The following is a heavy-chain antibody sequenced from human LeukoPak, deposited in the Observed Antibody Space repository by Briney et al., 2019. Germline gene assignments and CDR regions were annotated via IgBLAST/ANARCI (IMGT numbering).Heavy chain of an antibody. J-gene: IGHJ4*02. CDR1: GYTFTSYA. V-gene: IGHV1-3*03. CDR3: ARSRAYYDSSGYYSLFDY. D-gene: IGHD3-22*01. Sequence: ASVKVSCKASGYTFTSYAMHWVRQAPGQGLEWMGWINAGNGNTKYSQEFQGRVTITRDTSASTAYMELSSLRSEDMALYYCARSRAYYDSSGYYSLFDYWGQGTLVTVSS. CDR2: INAGNGNT.